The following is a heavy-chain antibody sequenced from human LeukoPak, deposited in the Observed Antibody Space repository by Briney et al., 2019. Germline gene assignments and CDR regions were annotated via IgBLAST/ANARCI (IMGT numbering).Heavy chain of an antibody. J-gene: IGHJ4*02. D-gene: IGHD6-13*01. CDR3: ARDPQPGIASAGNFDY. Sequence: ASVKVTCKASGGTFSSYAISRVRQAPGQGREWMGGIIPIFGTANYAQKFQGRVTITADESTSTAYMELSSLRSEDTAVYYCARDPQPGIASAGNFDYWGRGTLVTVSA. V-gene: IGHV1-69*13. CDR1: GGTFSSYA. CDR2: IIPIFGTA.